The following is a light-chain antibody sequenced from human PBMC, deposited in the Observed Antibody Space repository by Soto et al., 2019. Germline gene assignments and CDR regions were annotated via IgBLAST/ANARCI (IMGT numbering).Light chain of an antibody. J-gene: IGKJ5*01. V-gene: IGKV3-20*01. Sequence: EIVLTQSPATMSLSPGERATLSCRTSQSVSRNLAWYQQKPGQAPRLVIYGASYRATGIPDRFSASGSGTYFTLTISRLEPEDAAVYYCQQYGSSPITFGQGTRLEIK. CDR3: QQYGSSPIT. CDR1: QSVSRN. CDR2: GAS.